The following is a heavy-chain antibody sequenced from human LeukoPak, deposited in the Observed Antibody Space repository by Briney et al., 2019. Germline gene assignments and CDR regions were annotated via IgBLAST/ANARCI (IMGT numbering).Heavy chain of an antibody. Sequence: SVKVSCKASGGTFSSYAISWVRQAPGQGLEWMGGIIPIFGIANYAQKFQGRVTITTDESTSTAYMELSSLRSEDTAVYYCARGSYGSGSYGFYYYYYYMDVWGKGTTVTVSS. CDR2: IIPIFGIA. D-gene: IGHD3-10*01. V-gene: IGHV1-69*05. CDR1: GGTFSSYA. J-gene: IGHJ6*03. CDR3: ARGSYGSGSYGFYYYYYYMDV.